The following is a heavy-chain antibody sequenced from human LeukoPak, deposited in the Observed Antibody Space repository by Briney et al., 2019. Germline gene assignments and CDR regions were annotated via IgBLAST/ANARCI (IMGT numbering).Heavy chain of an antibody. CDR2: ISYDGSNK. V-gene: IGHV3-30-3*01. CDR3: ARDVDYYDSSGYYYPEF. CDR1: GFTFSSYA. J-gene: IGHJ4*02. Sequence: GGSLRLSCAASGFTFSSYAMHWVRQAPGKGLEWVAVISYDGSNKYHADSVKGRFTISRDNSKNTLYLQMNSVRAEDTAVYYCARDVDYYDSSGYYYPEFWGQGTLVSVSS. D-gene: IGHD3-22*01.